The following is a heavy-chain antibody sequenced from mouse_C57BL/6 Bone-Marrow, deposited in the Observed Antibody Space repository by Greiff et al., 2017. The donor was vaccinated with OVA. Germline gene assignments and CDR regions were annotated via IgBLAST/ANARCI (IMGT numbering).Heavy chain of an antibody. Sequence: EVQLVESGPGLVKPSQSLSLTCSVTGYSITSGYYWNWIRQFPGNKLEWMGYISYDGSNNYNPSLKNRISITRDTSKNQFFLKLNSVTTEDTATYYCAREHYYGSSSAWFAYWGQGTLVTVSA. CDR2: ISYDGSN. V-gene: IGHV3-6*01. CDR1: GYSITSGYY. J-gene: IGHJ3*01. D-gene: IGHD1-1*01. CDR3: AREHYYGSSSAWFAY.